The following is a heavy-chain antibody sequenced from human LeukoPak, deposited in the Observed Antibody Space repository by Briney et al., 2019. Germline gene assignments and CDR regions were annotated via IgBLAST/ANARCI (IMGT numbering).Heavy chain of an antibody. Sequence: SETLSLTCTVSGGSISSSYYWGWIRQPPGKGLEWIGSIYYSGSTYYNPSLKSRVTISVDTSKNQFSLKLSSVTAADTAVYYCAREDDSSGYYRYWGQGTLVTVSS. J-gene: IGHJ4*02. CDR1: GGSISSSYY. CDR2: IYYSGST. CDR3: AREDDSSGYYRY. D-gene: IGHD3-22*01. V-gene: IGHV4-39*02.